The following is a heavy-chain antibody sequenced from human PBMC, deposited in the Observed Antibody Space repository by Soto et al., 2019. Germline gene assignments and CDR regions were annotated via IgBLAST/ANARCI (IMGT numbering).Heavy chain of an antibody. J-gene: IGHJ6*02. Sequence: GGSLRLSCAAXVFPVSSNYISCVRHPPGKSLEWVSVIHSDGSTYYADSVKGRFTISRDNSKNTVYLQMNSLRAEDTAVYYCARGGGSCYGCGMEVWGQGTTVTVSS. D-gene: IGHD2-15*01. CDR2: IHSDGST. CDR1: VFPVSSNY. CDR3: ARGGGSCYGCGMEV. V-gene: IGHV3-66*01.